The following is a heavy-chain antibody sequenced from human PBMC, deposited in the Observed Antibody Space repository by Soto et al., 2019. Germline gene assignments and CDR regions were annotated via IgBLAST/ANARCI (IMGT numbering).Heavy chain of an antibody. V-gene: IGHV4-31*03. J-gene: IGHJ4*02. CDR3: ARFAREENPKVGSWDYFDY. CDR2: IYYSGRT. CDR1: GGSISSCGYF. Sequence: PSETLSRTCPVSGGSISSCGYFWSWVRQHPGKVLEWIGNIYYSGRTYYNPSLKSRVTISVDTSKNQFSLKLSAVTAADTAVYYVARFAREENPKVGSWDYFDYWGQGTRVTVS. D-gene: IGHD1-26*01.